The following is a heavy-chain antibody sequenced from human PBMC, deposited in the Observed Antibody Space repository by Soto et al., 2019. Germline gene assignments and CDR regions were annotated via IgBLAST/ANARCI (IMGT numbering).Heavy chain of an antibody. CDR2: IYYSGST. CDR3: ARQAAAGDY. V-gene: IGHV4-39*01. CDR1: GGSISSSSYY. D-gene: IGHD6-13*01. J-gene: IGHJ4*02. Sequence: QLQLQGSGPGLVKPSETLSLTCTVSGGSISSSSYYWGWIRQPPGKGLEWIESIYYSGSTYYNPSLKSRVTISVDTSKNQFSLKLSSVTAADTAVYYCARQAAAGDYWGQGTLVTVSS.